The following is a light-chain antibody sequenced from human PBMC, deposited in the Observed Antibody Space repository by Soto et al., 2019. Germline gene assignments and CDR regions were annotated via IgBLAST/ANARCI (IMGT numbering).Light chain of an antibody. J-gene: IGKJ1*01. CDR2: AAS. Sequence: DIHLTQSPSSVSASVGDRVTISCLASQDVSRWLAWYQQQPGKASKHIVYAASTLQGGVPSRFTGSGSGTDFTLTISSLQPEDFATYYCQQANSFPWTFGQGTKVEVK. CDR3: QQANSFPWT. V-gene: IGKV1-12*01. CDR1: QDVSRW.